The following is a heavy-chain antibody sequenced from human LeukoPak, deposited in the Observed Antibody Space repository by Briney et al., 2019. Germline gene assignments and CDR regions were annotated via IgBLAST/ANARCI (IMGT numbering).Heavy chain of an antibody. D-gene: IGHD3/OR15-3a*01. CDR2: IYTSGST. V-gene: IGHV4-4*08. Sequence: SETLSLTCTVSGGSISSYYWSWIRQPPGKGLEWIGRIYTSGSTNYNPSLKSRVTISVDTFKNQFSLKLSSVTAADTAVYYCARYRVGPAYYMDVWGKGTTVTVSS. CDR1: GGSISSYY. CDR3: ARYRVGPAYYMDV. J-gene: IGHJ6*03.